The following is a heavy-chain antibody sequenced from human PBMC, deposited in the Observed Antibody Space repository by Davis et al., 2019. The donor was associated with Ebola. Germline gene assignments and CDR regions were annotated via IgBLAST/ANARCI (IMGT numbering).Heavy chain of an antibody. CDR1: GYTFTSYY. D-gene: IGHD6-6*01. J-gene: IGHJ3*02. V-gene: IGHV1-46*01. CDR3: ARDRRYSSSSRDTFDI. Sequence: ASVKVSCKASGYTFTSYYMHWVRQAPGQGLEWMGIINPSGGSTSYAQKFQGRVTMTRDTSTSTVYMELSSLRSEDTAVYYCARDRRYSSSSRDTFDIWGQGTMVTVSS. CDR2: INPSGGST.